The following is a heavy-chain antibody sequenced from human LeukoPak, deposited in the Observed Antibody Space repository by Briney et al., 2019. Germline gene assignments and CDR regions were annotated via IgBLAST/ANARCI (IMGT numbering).Heavy chain of an antibody. CDR1: GFTFSSCD. CDR3: ARDEDSNYVGEFDY. J-gene: IGHJ4*02. D-gene: IGHD4-11*01. V-gene: IGHV3-30*02. CDR2: IRNDGSNE. Sequence: GGSLRLSCAASGFTFSSCDMYWVRQAPGKGLEWVAFIRNDGSNEYNADSVKGRLTISRDNSKNTLYLQMNSLRAEDTAVYYCARDEDSNYVGEFDYWGQGTLVTVSS.